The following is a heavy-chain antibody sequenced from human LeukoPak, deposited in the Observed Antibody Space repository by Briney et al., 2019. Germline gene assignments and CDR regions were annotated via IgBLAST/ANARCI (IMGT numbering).Heavy chain of an antibody. Sequence: GGSLRLSCAASGFTFSSYAMSWVRQAPGKGREWVSAISGSGGSTYYAESVKGRFTISRDNSKNTLYLQMNSLRAEDTAVYYCAKDFYGGRPSYGMDVWGQGTTVTVSS. J-gene: IGHJ6*02. CDR3: AKDFYGGRPSYGMDV. D-gene: IGHD3-16*01. V-gene: IGHV3-23*01. CDR1: GFTFSSYA. CDR2: ISGSGGST.